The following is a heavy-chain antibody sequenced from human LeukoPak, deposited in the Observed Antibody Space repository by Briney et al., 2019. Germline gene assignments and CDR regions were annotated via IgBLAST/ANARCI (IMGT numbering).Heavy chain of an antibody. CDR3: ARGRDGYNYVHRYYFDY. J-gene: IGHJ4*02. V-gene: IGHV1-2*02. D-gene: IGHD5-24*01. CDR2: INPNSGGT. Sequence: ASVKVSCKASGYTFTGYYMHWVRQAPGQGLEWMGWINPNSGGTNYAQKFQGRVTMTRDTSISTAYMELSRLRSDDTAVYYCARGRDGYNYVHRYYFDYWGQGTLVTVSS. CDR1: GYTFTGYY.